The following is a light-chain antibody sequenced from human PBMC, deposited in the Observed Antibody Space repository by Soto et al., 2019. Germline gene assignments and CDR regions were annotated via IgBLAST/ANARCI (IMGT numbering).Light chain of an antibody. CDR3: SARDDSLSGVV. CDR1: SSNIGSNH. Sequence: QAVVTQPPSTSGIPGQRVTISCSGSSSNIGSNHVYWYQQFPGMAPKLLMYRSDQRPTGVPDRFSGSKSGTSASLAISGLRSDDEADYYCSARDDSLSGVVFGGGTKLTVL. J-gene: IGLJ2*01. CDR2: RSD. V-gene: IGLV1-47*01.